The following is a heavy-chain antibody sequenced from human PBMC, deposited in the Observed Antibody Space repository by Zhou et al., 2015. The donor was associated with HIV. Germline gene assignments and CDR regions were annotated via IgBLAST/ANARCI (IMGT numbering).Heavy chain of an antibody. CDR3: AKDGGPNQAHATRPH. CDR2: INNDSRYK. Sequence: VELVESGGRLVKPGGSLRLSCVGSGFTFSYYSLNWVRQAPGRGLEWVSSINNDSRYKYYSESVKGRFSISRDNTKNSVYLQMSRLRVEDTATYYCAKDGGPNQAHATRPHWGQGTLVTVSS. CDR1: GFTFSYYS. D-gene: IGHD6-6*01. V-gene: IGHV3-21*01. J-gene: IGHJ4*02.